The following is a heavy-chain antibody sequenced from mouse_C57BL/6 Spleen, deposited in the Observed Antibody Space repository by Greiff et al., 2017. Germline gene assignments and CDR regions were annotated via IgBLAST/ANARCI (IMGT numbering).Heavy chain of an antibody. J-gene: IGHJ4*01. V-gene: IGHV1-81*01. CDR3: ARDYDDAMDY. D-gene: IGHD2-4*01. CDR1: GYTFTSYG. Sequence: VQLQESGAELARPGASVKLSCKASGYTFTSYGISWVKQRTGQGLEWIGEIYPRSGNTYYNEKFKGKATLTADKSSSTAYMELRSLTSEDSAVYFCARDYDDAMDYWGQGTSVTVSS. CDR2: IYPRSGNT.